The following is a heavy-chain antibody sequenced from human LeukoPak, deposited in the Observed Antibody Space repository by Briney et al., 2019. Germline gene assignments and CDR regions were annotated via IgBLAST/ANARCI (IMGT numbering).Heavy chain of an antibody. Sequence: PSETLSLTCVVSGAPVSSSRWNWIRQLPGKGLEWIGCLSYTGKTDYNPSLTSRVTISLDTSKNQVSLKLRSVTAADTAVYYCSEGYFEPFDHWGQGTLVTVSS. J-gene: IGHJ4*02. V-gene: IGHV4-59*02. D-gene: IGHD2/OR15-2a*01. CDR2: LSYTGKT. CDR1: GAPVSSSR. CDR3: SEGYFEPFDH.